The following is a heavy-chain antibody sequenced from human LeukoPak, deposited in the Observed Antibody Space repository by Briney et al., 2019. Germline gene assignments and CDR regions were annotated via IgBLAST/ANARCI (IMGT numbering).Heavy chain of an antibody. CDR3: ARDLDFYDFWSGYYWRSRWGRDHYYGMDV. J-gene: IGHJ6*02. CDR2: ISAYNGNT. V-gene: IGHV1-18*04. Sequence: ASVKVSCKASGYTFTGYYMHWVRQAPGQGLEWMGWISAYNGNTNYAQKLQGRVTMTTDTSTSTAYMELRSLRSDDTAVYYCARDLDFYDFWSGYYWRSRWGRDHYYGMDVWGQGTTVTVSS. CDR1: GYTFTGYY. D-gene: IGHD3-3*01.